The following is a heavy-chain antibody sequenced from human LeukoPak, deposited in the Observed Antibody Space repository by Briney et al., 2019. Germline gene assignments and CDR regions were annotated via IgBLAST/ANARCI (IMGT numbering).Heavy chain of an antibody. CDR3: TRDYDSSGYYY. V-gene: IGHV3-49*04. CDR1: GFTFGDYA. D-gene: IGHD3-22*01. Sequence: GGSLRLSCAASGFTFGDYAMSWVRQAPGKGLEWVAFIRSKAYGGTTEYAASVKGRFTISRDDSKSIAYLQMNSLKTEDTAVYYCTRDYDSSGYYYWGQGTLVTVSS. CDR2: IRSKAYGGTT. J-gene: IGHJ4*02.